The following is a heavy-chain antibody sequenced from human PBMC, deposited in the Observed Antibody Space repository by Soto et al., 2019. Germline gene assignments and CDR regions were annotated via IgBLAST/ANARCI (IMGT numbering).Heavy chain of an antibody. CDR1: GFTFDDYA. D-gene: IGHD5-18*01. CDR3: AKDSGYTYGPFDY. CDR2: ISWNSGSI. V-gene: IGHV3-9*01. Sequence: EVQLVESGGGLVQPGRSLRLSCAASGFTFDDYAMHWVRQAPGKGLEWVSGISWNSGSIGYADSVKGRFTISRDNAKNSLYLQMNSLRPEDTALYYCAKDSGYTYGPFDYWGQGTLVTVSS. J-gene: IGHJ4*02.